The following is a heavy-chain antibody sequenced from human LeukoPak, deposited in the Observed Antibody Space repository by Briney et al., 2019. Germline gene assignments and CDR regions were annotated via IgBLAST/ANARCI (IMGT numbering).Heavy chain of an antibody. D-gene: IGHD2-2*01. Sequence: GGSLRLSCAGSGFTFSSYAMSWVRQAPGKGLEWVSTISGNGGSTYYADSVKGRFTISRDNSKNALYLQMNSLSAEDTAVYFCTNLLGYCSSTSCYEPDYWGQGTLVTVSS. CDR3: TNLLGYCSSTSCYEPDY. CDR2: ISGNGGST. V-gene: IGHV3-23*01. J-gene: IGHJ4*02. CDR1: GFTFSSYA.